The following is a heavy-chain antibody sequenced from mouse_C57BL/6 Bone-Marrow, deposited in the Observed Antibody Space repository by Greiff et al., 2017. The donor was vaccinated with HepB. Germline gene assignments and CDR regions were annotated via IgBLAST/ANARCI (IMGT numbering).Heavy chain of an antibody. V-gene: IGHV1-55*01. CDR3: ARICPAWFAY. CDR2: IYPGSGST. Sequence: QVHVKQPGAELVKPGASVKMSCKASGYTFTSYWITWVKQRPGQGLEWIGDIYPGSGSTNYNEKFKSKATLTVDTSSSTAYMQLSSLTSEDSAVYYCARICPAWFAYWGQGTLVTVSA. J-gene: IGHJ3*01. D-gene: IGHD6-5*01. CDR1: GYTFTSYW.